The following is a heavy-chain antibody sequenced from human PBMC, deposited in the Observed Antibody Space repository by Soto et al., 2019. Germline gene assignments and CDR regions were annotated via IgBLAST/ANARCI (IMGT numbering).Heavy chain of an antibody. V-gene: IGHV1-69*13. CDR1: GGTFSSYA. CDR3: ARVGWEPTPKHYDYYYYGMDV. D-gene: IGHD1-26*01. CDR2: IIPIFGTA. J-gene: IGHJ6*02. Sequence: SVKVSCKASGGTFSSYAISWVRQAPGQGLEWMGGIIPIFGTANYAQKFQGRVTITADESTSTAYMELSSLRSEDTAVYYCARVGWEPTPKHYDYYYYGMDVWGQGTTVTVS.